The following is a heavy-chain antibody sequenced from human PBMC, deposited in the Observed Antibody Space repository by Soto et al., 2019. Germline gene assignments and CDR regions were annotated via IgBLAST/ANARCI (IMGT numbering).Heavy chain of an antibody. V-gene: IGHV3-23*01. Sequence: GGSLRLSCAASGFTFSSYAMSWVRQAPGKGLEWVSAISGSGGSTYYADSVKGRFTISRDNSKNTLYLQMNSLRAEDTAVYYCAKSPSATVVTPFWYFDLWGRGTLVTVSS. CDR3: AKSPSATVVTPFWYFDL. J-gene: IGHJ2*01. CDR2: ISGSGGST. CDR1: GFTFSSYA. D-gene: IGHD2-15*01.